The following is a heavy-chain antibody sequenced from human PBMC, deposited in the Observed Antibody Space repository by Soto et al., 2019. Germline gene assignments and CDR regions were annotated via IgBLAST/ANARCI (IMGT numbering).Heavy chain of an antibody. D-gene: IGHD6-13*01. CDR3: AKEYSSSWYGQYYFDY. J-gene: IGHJ4*02. CDR1: GFTFSSYA. Sequence: GGSLRLSCAASGFTFSSYAMSWVRQATGKGLEWVSAISGSGGSTYYADSVKGRFTISRDNSKNTLYLQMNSLRAEDTAVYYCAKEYSSSWYGQYYFDYWGQGTLVTVSS. CDR2: ISGSGGST. V-gene: IGHV3-23*01.